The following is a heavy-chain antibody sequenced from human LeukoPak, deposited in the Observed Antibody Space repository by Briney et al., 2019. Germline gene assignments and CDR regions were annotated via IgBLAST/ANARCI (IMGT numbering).Heavy chain of an antibody. CDR3: VRDPHYGDFDY. CDR2: IKSDGTKE. Sequence: GGSLRLSCAASGFIFSNFCMAWVRRAPGKGLERVVNIKSDGTKEYYVDSVRGRFTISRDNGKNSLYLQMNSLTADDTAVYYCVRDPHYGDFDYWGQGTLVTVSS. CDR1: GFIFSNFC. V-gene: IGHV3-7*03. J-gene: IGHJ4*02. D-gene: IGHD4-17*01.